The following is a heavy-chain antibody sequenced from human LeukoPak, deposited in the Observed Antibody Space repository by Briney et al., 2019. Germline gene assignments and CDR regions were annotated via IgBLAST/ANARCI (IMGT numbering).Heavy chain of an antibody. CDR1: GFTFSSYG. CDR3: AKGPTIFRSSYYYYGMDV. J-gene: IGHJ6*02. Sequence: GGSLRLSCAASGFTFSSYGMHWVRQAPGQGLEGVADISYDGSNKYYADSVKGRFTIARNNSKNTLYLQMNSLRAEDTAVYYCAKGPTIFRSSYYYYGMDVWGEGTTVTVPS. D-gene: IGHD3-9*01. CDR2: ISYDGSNK. V-gene: IGHV3-30*18.